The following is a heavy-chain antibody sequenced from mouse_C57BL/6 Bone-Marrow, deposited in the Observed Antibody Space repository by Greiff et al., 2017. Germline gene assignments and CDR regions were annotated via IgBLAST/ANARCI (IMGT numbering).Heavy chain of an antibody. J-gene: IGHJ1*03. Sequence: VKLLESGPGLVAPSQSLSITCTVSGFSFTSYSISWVRQPPGKGLEWLGVIWTGGGTTYYYALYSSPSISKDNSKSQVFLKRSRPQTDDTSRYYCARNQIQGWYFDVWGTGTTVTVSS. CDR2: IWTGGGT. D-gene: IGHD3-2*02. CDR1: GFSFTSYS. V-gene: IGHV2-9-1*01. CDR3: ARNQIQGWYFDV.